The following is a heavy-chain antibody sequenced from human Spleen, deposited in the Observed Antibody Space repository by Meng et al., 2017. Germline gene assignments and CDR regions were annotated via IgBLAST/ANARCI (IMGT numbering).Heavy chain of an antibody. J-gene: IGHJ5*02. Sequence: QPQLQESGPGLVKPSEALSLPFGVSGYYLGTGAYSWGWIREAPGKGLEWIGSIGHSGFTYYTPSVRSRVTVSIDTSKNQFSLKLTSVTAADTAVYFCVRSSAWVRTGFDPWGQGTLVTVSS. D-gene: IGHD3-22*01. CDR2: IGHSGFT. CDR1: GYYLGTGAYS. CDR3: VRSSAWVRTGFDP. V-gene: IGHV4-39*01.